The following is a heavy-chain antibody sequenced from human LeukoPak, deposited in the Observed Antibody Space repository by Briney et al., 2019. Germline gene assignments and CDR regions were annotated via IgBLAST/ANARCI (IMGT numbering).Heavy chain of an antibody. CDR3: ARDPTRRFDL. CDR1: GFTFSSYW. CDR2: IVEDGNET. V-gene: IGHV3-7*01. Sequence: PGGSLRLSCATSGFTFSSYWMTWVRQTPGKGVEWVASIVEDGNETYYLDSVKGRFTFSRDNAKNSLYLQMNSLRGEDTAVYYCARDPTRRFDLWGQGTLVTVSS. J-gene: IGHJ4*02.